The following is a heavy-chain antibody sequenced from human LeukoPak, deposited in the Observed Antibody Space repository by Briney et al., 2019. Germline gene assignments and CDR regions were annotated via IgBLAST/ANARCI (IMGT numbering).Heavy chain of an antibody. CDR3: VRDSRAAYYYYGMDV. D-gene: IGHD6-13*01. J-gene: IGHJ6*02. CDR1: GYTFTGYY. CDR2: INPNSGGT. Sequence: ASVKVSCKASGYTFTGYYMHWVRQAPGQGLEWMGWINPNSGGTNYAQKFQGRVTMTRDTSISTAYMELSRLRSDDTAVYYCVRDSRAAYYYYGMDVWGQGTTVTVSS. V-gene: IGHV1-2*02.